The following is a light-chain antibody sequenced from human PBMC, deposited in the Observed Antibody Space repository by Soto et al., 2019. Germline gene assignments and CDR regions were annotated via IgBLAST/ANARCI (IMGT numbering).Light chain of an antibody. CDR2: WAS. J-gene: IGKJ5*01. CDR3: QQYFTTPIT. V-gene: IGKV4-1*01. CDR1: QSVLYTATNKNY. Sequence: DTVMTQSPDSLTVSLGERATINCKSSQSVLYTATNKNYLGWYQQKPGQPPKLLIYWASTRASGVPDRFIGSASGTDFTLTISSLQPEDAAVYYCQQYFTTPITFGQGTRLEI.